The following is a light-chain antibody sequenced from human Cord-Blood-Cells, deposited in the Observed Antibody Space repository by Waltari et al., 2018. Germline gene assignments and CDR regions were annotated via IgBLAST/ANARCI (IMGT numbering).Light chain of an antibody. Sequence: EIVLTQSPATLSLSPGERATLSCRASQSVSSYLAWYQQTPGQAHRLLIYDASTRATGIPARFSGSGSGTDFTLTISSLEPEAFAFYFCQQRSNWPITFGQGTRLEI. V-gene: IGKV3-11*01. CDR2: DAS. CDR1: QSVSSY. J-gene: IGKJ5*01. CDR3: QQRSNWPIT.